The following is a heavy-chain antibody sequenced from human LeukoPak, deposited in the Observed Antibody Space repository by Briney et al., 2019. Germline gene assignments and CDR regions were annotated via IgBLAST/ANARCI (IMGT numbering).Heavy chain of an antibody. CDR2: INPNSGGT. V-gene: IGHV1-2*02. CDR3: ARASPRYFDWLLPILPDY. CDR1: GYTFTDYY. D-gene: IGHD3-9*01. Sequence: GASVKVSCKASGYTFTDYYMHWVRQAPGQGLEWMGWINPNSGGTNYAQKFQGRVTMTRDTSISTAYMELSRLRSDDTAVYYCARASPRYFDWLLPILPDYWGQGTLVTVSS. J-gene: IGHJ4*02.